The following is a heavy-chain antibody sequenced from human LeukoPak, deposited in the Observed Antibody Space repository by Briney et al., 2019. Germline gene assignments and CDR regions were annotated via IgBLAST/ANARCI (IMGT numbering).Heavy chain of an antibody. CDR1: GFTFRTYA. Sequence: PGGSLRLSCAASGFTFRTYAMSWVRQAPGKGLEWVSAISGSGGATDFADSVRGRFTISRDNSKNTLYLEVSSLRAEDTAVYYCAKAVTGYRFFDLWGRGTLVTVSS. V-gene: IGHV3-23*01. CDR3: AKAVTGYRFFDL. J-gene: IGHJ2*01. CDR2: ISGSGGAT. D-gene: IGHD6-19*01.